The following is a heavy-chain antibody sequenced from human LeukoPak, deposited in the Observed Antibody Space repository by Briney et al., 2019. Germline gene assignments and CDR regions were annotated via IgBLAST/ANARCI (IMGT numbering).Heavy chain of an antibody. CDR1: GGSISSSSYY. Sequence: SETLSLTCTVSGGSISSSSYYWGWIRQPPGKGLEWIGSIYYSGSTYYNPSLKSRVTISVDTSKNQFSLKLSSVTAADTAVYYCARAAYSYVGESDYWGQGTLVTVSS. D-gene: IGHD5-18*01. J-gene: IGHJ4*02. CDR2: IYYSGST. CDR3: ARAAYSYVGESDY. V-gene: IGHV4-39*07.